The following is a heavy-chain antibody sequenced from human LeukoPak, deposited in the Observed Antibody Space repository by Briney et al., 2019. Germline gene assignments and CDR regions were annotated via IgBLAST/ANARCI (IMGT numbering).Heavy chain of an antibody. CDR1: GGTFSSYA. CDR2: IIPIFGTA. D-gene: IGHD1-1*01. J-gene: IGHJ4*02. Sequence: SVKVSCKASGGTFSSYAISWVRQAPGQGLEWMGGIIPIFGTANYAQKFQGRITITADESTSTAYMELSSLRSEDTAVYYCARDLRPQEWNDFDYWGQGTLVTVSS. V-gene: IGHV1-69*01. CDR3: ARDLRPQEWNDFDY.